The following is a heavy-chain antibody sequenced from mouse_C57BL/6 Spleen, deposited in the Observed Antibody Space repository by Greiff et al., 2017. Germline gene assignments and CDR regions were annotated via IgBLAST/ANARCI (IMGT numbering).Heavy chain of an antibody. CDR3: ARADYGSSYGAMDY. CDR2: INPNNGGT. D-gene: IGHD1-1*01. Sequence: VHVKQSGPELVKPGASVKIPCKASGYTFTDYNMDWVKQSHGKSLEWIGDINPNNGGTIYNQKFKGKATLTVDKSSSTAYMELRSLTSEDTAVYYCARADYGSSYGAMDYWGQGTSVTVSS. CDR1: GYTFTDYN. V-gene: IGHV1-18*01. J-gene: IGHJ4*01.